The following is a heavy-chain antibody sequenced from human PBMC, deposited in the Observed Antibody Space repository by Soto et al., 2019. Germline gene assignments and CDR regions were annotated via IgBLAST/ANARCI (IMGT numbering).Heavy chain of an antibody. CDR3: ARDSRGEGMNGMDV. CDR2: IWYDGSNK. Sequence: GGSMRLSCPASGFTFGSYGMHWVRQAPGKGLEWVAVIWYDGSNKYYADSVKGRFTISRDNSKTTLYLQMNSLRAEDTAVYYCARDSRGEGMNGMDVWGQGTTVTVSS. D-gene: IGHD3-10*01. CDR1: GFTFGSYG. J-gene: IGHJ6*02. V-gene: IGHV3-33*01.